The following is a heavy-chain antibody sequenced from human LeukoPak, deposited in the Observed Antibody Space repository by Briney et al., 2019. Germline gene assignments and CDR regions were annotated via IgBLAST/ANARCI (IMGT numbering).Heavy chain of an antibody. Sequence: GGSLRLSCAASGFTFSSYAMSWVRQAPGKGLEWVSAISGSGGSTYYADSVKGRFTISRDNSKNTLYLQMNSLRAEDTAVYYCAKDQGKQWLVPPYWYFDLWGRGTLVTVSS. D-gene: IGHD6-19*01. J-gene: IGHJ2*01. V-gene: IGHV3-23*01. CDR3: AKDQGKQWLVPPYWYFDL. CDR1: GFTFSSYA. CDR2: ISGSGGST.